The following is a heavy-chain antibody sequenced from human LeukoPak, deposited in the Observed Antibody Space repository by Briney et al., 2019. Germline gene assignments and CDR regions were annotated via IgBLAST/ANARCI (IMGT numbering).Heavy chain of an antibody. J-gene: IGHJ4*02. Sequence: GGSLRLSCAASGFTVSSNYMSWVRQAPGKGLEWVSVIYSGGSTYYADSVKGRFTISRDNSKNTLYLQMNSLRAEDTAVYYCAKSNWNDVQDYWGQGTLVTVSS. CDR1: GFTVSSNY. V-gene: IGHV3-53*01. D-gene: IGHD1-1*01. CDR3: AKSNWNDVQDY. CDR2: IYSGGST.